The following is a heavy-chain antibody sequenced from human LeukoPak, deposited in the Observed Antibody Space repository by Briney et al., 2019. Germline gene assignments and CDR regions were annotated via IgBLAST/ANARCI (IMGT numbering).Heavy chain of an antibody. V-gene: IGHV3-13*04. CDR3: TRGDPTMAPDH. CDR1: GFPFRSYD. J-gene: IGHJ4*02. Sequence: PGGSLRLSCAASGFPFRSYDFHWVRQATGKGLEWVSGIGTAGDTYYPGSVKGRLTISRDNAKSTLYLQINSLRDEDTAVYYCTRGDPTMAPDHWGQGTLITVSS. D-gene: IGHD5-18*01. CDR2: IGTAGDT.